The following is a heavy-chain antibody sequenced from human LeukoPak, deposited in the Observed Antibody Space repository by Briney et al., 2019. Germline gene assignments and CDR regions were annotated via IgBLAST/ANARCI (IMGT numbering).Heavy chain of an antibody. CDR1: GFTFGDYA. CDR3: TSFLGYCSGGSCYWYGSFDY. CDR2: IRSKAYGGTT. J-gene: IGHJ4*02. V-gene: IGHV3-49*03. D-gene: IGHD2-15*01. Sequence: PGGSLRLSCTASGFTFGDYAMSWFRQAPGKGLEWVGFIRSKAYGGTTEYAASVKGRFTISRDDSKSIAYLQMNSLKTEDTAVYYCTSFLGYCSGGSCYWYGSFDYWGQGTLVTVSS.